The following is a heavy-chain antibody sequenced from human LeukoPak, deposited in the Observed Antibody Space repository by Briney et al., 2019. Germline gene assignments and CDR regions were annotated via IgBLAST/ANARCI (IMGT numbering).Heavy chain of an antibody. CDR3: ARSGGEVPDY. V-gene: IGHV1-69*13. D-gene: IGHD3-16*01. Sequence: GASVKLSCNASGGTFTSYAISWVRQAPGQGLEWMGGIIPIFGTANYAQKFQGRVTITADESTSTAYMELSSLRSEDTAVYYCARSGGEVPDYWGQGTLATAAS. J-gene: IGHJ4*02. CDR2: IIPIFGTA. CDR1: GGTFTSYA.